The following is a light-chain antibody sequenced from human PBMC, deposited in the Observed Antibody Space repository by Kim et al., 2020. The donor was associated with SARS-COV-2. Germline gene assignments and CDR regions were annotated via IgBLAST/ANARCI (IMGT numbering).Light chain of an antibody. CDR3: QQYGSSPWT. CDR2: AAS. Sequence: SPGERDTLSCRASQSVSSSYLAWYQQRPGQAPRLLIYAASSRTTGIPDRFSGSGSGTDFTLTISRLEPEDFAVYYCQQYGSSPWTFGQGTKVDIK. CDR1: QSVSSSY. J-gene: IGKJ1*01. V-gene: IGKV3-20*01.